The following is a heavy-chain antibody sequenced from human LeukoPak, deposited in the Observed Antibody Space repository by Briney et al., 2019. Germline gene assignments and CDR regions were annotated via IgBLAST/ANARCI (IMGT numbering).Heavy chain of an antibody. V-gene: IGHV1-18*04. Sequence: ASVKVSCKASGYTFTSYGISWVRQAPGQGLEWMGWISAYNGNTNYAHKLQGRVTITTDTSTSTAYMELRRLRSDDTAVYYCARAAAALGYYYGMDVWGKGTTVTVSS. J-gene: IGHJ6*04. CDR3: ARAAAALGYYYGMDV. CDR1: GYTFTSYG. D-gene: IGHD6-13*01. CDR2: ISAYNGNT.